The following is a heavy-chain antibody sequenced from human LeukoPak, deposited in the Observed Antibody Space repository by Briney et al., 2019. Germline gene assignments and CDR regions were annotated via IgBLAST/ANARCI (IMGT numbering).Heavy chain of an antibody. CDR1: GGTFSSYA. Sequence: GASVKVSCKASGGTFSSYAISWVRQAPGQGLEWMGGIIPIFGTANYAQKFRGRVTITADESTSTAYMELSSLRSEDTAVYYCARGKSTRGAFDIWGQGTMVTVSS. V-gene: IGHV1-69*13. D-gene: IGHD2-2*01. J-gene: IGHJ3*02. CDR2: IIPIFGTA. CDR3: ARGKSTRGAFDI.